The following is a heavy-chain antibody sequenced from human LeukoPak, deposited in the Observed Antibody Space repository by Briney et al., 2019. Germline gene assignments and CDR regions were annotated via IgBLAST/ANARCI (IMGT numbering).Heavy chain of an antibody. CDR1: GFNFRDHW. CDR2: IKPDGSEK. D-gene: IGHD3-10*01. CDR3: ARNTMVRGARFYYYYMDV. V-gene: IGHV3-7*01. J-gene: IGHJ6*03. Sequence: PGGSLRLSCAGSGFNFRDHWMSWLRQAPGKGPEWVAHIKPDGSEKYYVDSVKGRFTISRDNSKNTLYLQMNSLRAEDTAVYYCARNTMVRGARFYYYYMDVWGKGTTATVSS.